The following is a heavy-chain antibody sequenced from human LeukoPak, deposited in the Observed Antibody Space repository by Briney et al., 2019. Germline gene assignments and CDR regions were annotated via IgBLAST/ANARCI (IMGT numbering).Heavy chain of an antibody. CDR1: VFTFDGYA. Sequence: GRSLRLSCAASVFTFDGYAMHWGRRAPGQGRKGVSRNRAEGTRTFNVASVTGRFTVSRDKNNKSLYMQMNNLRTEDTALYYCAKDLSSLFNSFNIWGQGTLVTVSS. D-gene: IGHD2/OR15-2a*01. V-gene: IGHV3-43*02. CDR2: NRAEGTRT. J-gene: IGHJ3*02. CDR3: AKDLSSLFNSFNI.